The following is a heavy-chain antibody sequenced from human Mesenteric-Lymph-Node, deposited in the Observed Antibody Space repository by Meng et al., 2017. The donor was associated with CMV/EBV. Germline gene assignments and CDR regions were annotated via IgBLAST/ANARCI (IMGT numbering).Heavy chain of an antibody. D-gene: IGHD2-2*01. CDR1: GFTFSDYY. V-gene: IGHV3-11*01. CDR2: ISSSGSTI. CDR3: ARAFHNVVPAKGLDY. Sequence: GGSLRLSCAVSGFTFSDYYMSWIRQAPGKGLEWVSYISSSGSTIYYADSVKGRFTISRDNAKNSLYLQMNSLRAEDTAVYYCARAFHNVVPAKGLDYWGQGTLVTVSS. J-gene: IGHJ4*02.